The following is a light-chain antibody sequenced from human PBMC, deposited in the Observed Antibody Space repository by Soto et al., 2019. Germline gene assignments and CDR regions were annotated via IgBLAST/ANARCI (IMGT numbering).Light chain of an antibody. CDR2: LEGSGTY. J-gene: IGLJ2*01. Sequence: QLVLTQSSSASASLGSSVKLTCTLSSGHRTFIIAWHQQQPGKAPRYLMNLEGSGTYNKGSGVPDRFSGSSSGADRYLTISNLQFEDEADYYCQTWDSDTVIFGGGTKVTVL. CDR3: QTWDSDTVI. V-gene: IGLV4-60*02. CDR1: SGHRTFI.